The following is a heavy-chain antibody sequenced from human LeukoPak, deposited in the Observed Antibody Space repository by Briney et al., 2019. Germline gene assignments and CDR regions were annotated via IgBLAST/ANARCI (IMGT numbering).Heavy chain of an antibody. CDR2: ISSSGSTI. CDR1: GFTFSDYY. Sequence: GGSLRLSCAASGFTFSDYYMSWIRQAPGKGLEWVSYISSSGSTIYYADSVKGRFTISRDNAKNSLYLQMNSLRAEDTAVYYCARDQTNVYYDFWSGTNIVDYWGQGTLVTVSS. J-gene: IGHJ4*02. D-gene: IGHD3-3*01. CDR3: ARDQTNVYYDFWSGTNIVDY. V-gene: IGHV3-11*04.